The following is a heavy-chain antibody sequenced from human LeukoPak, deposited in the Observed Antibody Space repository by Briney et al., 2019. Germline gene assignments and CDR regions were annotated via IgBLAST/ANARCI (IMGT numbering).Heavy chain of an antibody. Sequence: GGSLRLSCAASGFTFDDYAMRWVRQAPGKGLEWVSGISWNSGSIGYADSVKGRFTISRDNAKNSLYLQMNSLRAEDTALYYCAKEAFDIWGQGTMVTVSS. V-gene: IGHV3-9*01. CDR3: AKEAFDI. CDR1: GFTFDDYA. CDR2: ISWNSGSI. J-gene: IGHJ3*02.